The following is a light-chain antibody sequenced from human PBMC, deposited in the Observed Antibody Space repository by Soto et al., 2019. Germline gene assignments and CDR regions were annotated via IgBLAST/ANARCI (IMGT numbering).Light chain of an antibody. CDR3: GSYAGNNIFL. J-gene: IGLJ2*01. V-gene: IGLV2-8*01. CDR2: EVN. Sequence: QSALTQPPSASGSPGQSVTFSCTGTSSDIGAYVSWYQHHPGKAPKLVISEVNKRPSGVPDRFSGSKSGNTASLTVSGLQAEDEADYYCGSYAGNNIFLFAGGTKLTVL. CDR1: SSDIGAY.